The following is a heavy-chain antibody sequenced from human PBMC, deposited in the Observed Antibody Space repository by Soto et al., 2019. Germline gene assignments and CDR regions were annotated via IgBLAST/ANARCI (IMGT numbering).Heavy chain of an antibody. V-gene: IGHV6-1*01. CDR2: TYYRSKWYN. CDR3: ARDLYYDSSGYSQYYFDY. J-gene: IGHJ4*02. D-gene: IGHD3-22*01. CDR1: GDSVSSNSAA. Sequence: PSQTLSLTCAISGDSVSSNSAAWNWIRQSPSRGLEWLGRTYYRSKWYNDYAVSVKSRITINPDTSKNQFSLQLNSVTPEDTAVYYCARDLYYDSSGYSQYYFDYWGQGTLVTVSS.